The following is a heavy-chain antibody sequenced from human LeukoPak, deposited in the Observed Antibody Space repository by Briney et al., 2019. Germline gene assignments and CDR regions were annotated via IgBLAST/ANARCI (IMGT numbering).Heavy chain of an antibody. CDR3: ARVYTQYCSSTSCNFFDY. V-gene: IGHV3-23*01. D-gene: IGHD2-2*01. CDR2: ISGSGGST. J-gene: IGHJ4*02. Sequence: GGSLRLSCAASGFTFSSYAMSWVRQAPGKGLEWVSAISGSGGSTYYADSVKGRFTISRDNSKNTLYLQMNSLRAEDTAVYYCARVYTQYCSSTSCNFFDYWGQGTLVTVSS. CDR1: GFTFSSYA.